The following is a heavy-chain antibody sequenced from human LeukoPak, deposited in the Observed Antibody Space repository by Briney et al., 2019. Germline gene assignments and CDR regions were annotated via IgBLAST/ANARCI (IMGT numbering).Heavy chain of an antibody. D-gene: IGHD1-26*01. CDR3: ARDRREVPVRANDAFDI. Sequence: SETLSLTCTVSGGSISSHSWSWIRQPAGKGLEWIGRIYASESTNYNPSLKSRVTMSVDASKSQFSLNLNSVTAADTAVYYCARDRREVPVRANDAFDIWGQGAMVTVSS. CDR2: IYASEST. V-gene: IGHV4-4*07. CDR1: GGSISSHS. J-gene: IGHJ3*02.